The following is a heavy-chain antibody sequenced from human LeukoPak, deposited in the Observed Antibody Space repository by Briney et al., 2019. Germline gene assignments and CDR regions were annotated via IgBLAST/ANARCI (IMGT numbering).Heavy chain of an antibody. V-gene: IGHV4-39*01. Sequence: SETLSLTCTVSGDSISSSSYYWGWIRQPPGKGLEWIGNIYNSGSTDYNPSLKSRVTISVDTSKNQFSLKLSSVTAADTAVYYCARRCGSTSCYRYRGQGTLVTVSS. J-gene: IGHJ4*02. CDR1: GDSISSSSYY. CDR2: IYNSGST. CDR3: ARRCGSTSCYRY. D-gene: IGHD2-2*01.